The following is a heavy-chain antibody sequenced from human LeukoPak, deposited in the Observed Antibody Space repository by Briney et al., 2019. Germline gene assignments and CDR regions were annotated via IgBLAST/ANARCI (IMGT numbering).Heavy chain of an antibody. D-gene: IGHD6-6*01. CDR2: ISYDGSNK. CDR3: ARDVGWSSSSDNWFDP. J-gene: IGHJ5*02. V-gene: IGHV3-30*04. CDR1: GFTFSSYA. Sequence: PGRSLRLSCAASGFTFSSYAMHWVRQAPGKGLEWVAVISYDGSNKYYADSVKGRFTISGDNSKNTLYLQMNSLRAEDTAVYYCARDVGWSSSSDNWFDPWGQGTLVTVSS.